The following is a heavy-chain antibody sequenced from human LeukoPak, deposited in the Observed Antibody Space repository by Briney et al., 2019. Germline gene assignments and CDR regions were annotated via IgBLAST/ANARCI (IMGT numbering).Heavy chain of an antibody. Sequence: GGSLRLSCAASGFPFSSYAMSWFRQTSGKGLEWGFSIIASGGTTYYADYVKGRFTISRDNSKNTVYLQMHTLRAEDTAVYYCAKGAGGSYGLYYFDYWGQGALVTVSS. CDR1: GFPFSSYA. V-gene: IGHV3-23*01. D-gene: IGHD3-10*01. CDR3: AKGAGGSYGLYYFDY. CDR2: IIASGGTT. J-gene: IGHJ4*02.